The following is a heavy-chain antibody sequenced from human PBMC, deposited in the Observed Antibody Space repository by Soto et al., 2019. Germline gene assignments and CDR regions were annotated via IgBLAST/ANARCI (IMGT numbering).Heavy chain of an antibody. D-gene: IGHD6-19*01. CDR3: ARVPLRYSSSHNFDS. CDR2: IYNNETF. V-gene: IGHV4-61*01. CDR1: GASVSSGSFY. J-gene: IGHJ4*02. Sequence: PSETLSLTCSVSGASVSSGSFYWSWIRQPPGKGLEWIGFIYNNETFNYNPSLKSRVTLSVDTSKHQFSLKLSSETAADTAVYYCARVPLRYSSSHNFDSWGQGALVTVSS.